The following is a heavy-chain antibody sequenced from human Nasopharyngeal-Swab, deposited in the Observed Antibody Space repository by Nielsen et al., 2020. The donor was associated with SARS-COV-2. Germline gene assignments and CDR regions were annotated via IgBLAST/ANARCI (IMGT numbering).Heavy chain of an antibody. CDR3: ARDGYASGIDY. CDR2: IYYSGST. V-gene: IGHV4-59*01. J-gene: IGHJ4*02. Sequence: WIRQPPGKGLEWIGYIYYSGSTNCNPSLKSRVTISVDTSKNQFSLKVSSVTAADTAVYYCARDGYASGIDYWGQGTLVTVSS. D-gene: IGHD3-16*01.